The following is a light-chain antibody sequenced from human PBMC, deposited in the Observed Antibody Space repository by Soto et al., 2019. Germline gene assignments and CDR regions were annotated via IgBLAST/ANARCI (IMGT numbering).Light chain of an antibody. CDR3: MQPLQTPFT. CDR2: WGS. V-gene: IGKV2-28*01. Sequence: IVMTQSPLSLSVTPGEPASISCRSSQSLLYSNGKYYLDWYLPRPGQSPQLLISWGSNRASGVPDRFSCSGSGTDFTLKISRVEAEDVGIYYCMQPLQTPFTFGPGTKVDIK. J-gene: IGKJ3*01. CDR1: QSLLYSNGKYY.